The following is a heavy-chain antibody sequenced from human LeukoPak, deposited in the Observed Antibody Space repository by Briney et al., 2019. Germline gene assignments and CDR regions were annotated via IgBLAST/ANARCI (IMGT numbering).Heavy chain of an antibody. J-gene: IGHJ4*02. CDR2: IYYSGST. D-gene: IGHD5-12*01. CDR1: GGSISSGGYY. CDR3: ASIREVDIVATTQSDY. V-gene: IGHV4-31*03. Sequence: SETLSLTCTVSGGSISSGGYYWSWIRQRPGKGLEWIGYIYYSGSTYYNPSLKSRVTISVDTSKNQFSLKLSSVTAAGTAVYYCASIREVDIVATTQSDYWGQGTLVTVSS.